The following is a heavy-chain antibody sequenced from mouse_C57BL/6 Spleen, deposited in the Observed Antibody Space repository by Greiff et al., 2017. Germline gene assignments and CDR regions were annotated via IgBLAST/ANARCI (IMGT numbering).Heavy chain of an antibody. D-gene: IGHD3-2*02. CDR2: ISSGGSYT. V-gene: IGHV5-6*01. Sequence: EVHLVESGGDLVKPGGSLKLSCAASGFTFSSYGMSWVRKTTDKRLEWVATISSGGSYTYYPDSVKGRFTISIDNAKNTLYLQMGSLKSDDTAMYYCARMGDSSGLFAYWGQGTLVTVSA. CDR3: ARMGDSSGLFAY. CDR1: GFTFSSYG. J-gene: IGHJ3*01.